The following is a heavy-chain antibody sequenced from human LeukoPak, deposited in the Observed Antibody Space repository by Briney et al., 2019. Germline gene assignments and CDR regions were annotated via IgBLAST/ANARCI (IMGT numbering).Heavy chain of an antibody. D-gene: IGHD5-12*01. J-gene: IGHJ4*02. Sequence: SETLSLTCTVSGGSIRSSYYYWGWIRQPPGKGLEWIGSIYYSGSTYYNPWLKSRVTISVDTSKNQFSLKLSSVTAADTAVYYCARLGRLRFSRVDYWGQGTLVTVSS. CDR2: IYYSGST. CDR1: GGSIRSSYYY. V-gene: IGHV4-39*01. CDR3: ARLGRLRFSRVDY.